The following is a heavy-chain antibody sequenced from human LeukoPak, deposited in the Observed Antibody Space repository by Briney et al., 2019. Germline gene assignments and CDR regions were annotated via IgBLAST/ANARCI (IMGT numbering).Heavy chain of an antibody. CDR1: GFTFSSYG. J-gene: IGHJ6*02. CDR2: IWYDGSNK. CDR3: AKGEEYSEGYYYYGMDV. D-gene: IGHD2/OR15-2a*01. V-gene: IGHV3-30*02. Sequence: GGSLRLSCAASGFTFSSYGMHWVRQAPGKGLEWVAVIWYDGSNKYYADSVKGRFTISRDNSKNTLYLQMNSLRAEDTAVYYCAKGEEYSEGYYYYGMDVWGQGTTVTVSS.